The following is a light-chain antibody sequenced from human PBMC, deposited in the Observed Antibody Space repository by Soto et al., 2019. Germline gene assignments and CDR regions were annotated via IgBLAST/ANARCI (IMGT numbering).Light chain of an antibody. Sequence: DVLMTQSPSTLSASVGDRVTITCRASQTITSWLAWYQQKPGKAPKLLISKATTLESGVPSRFSGGGSGTEFTLTITSLQPDDFANYYCQQYRTYPLTFGGGTTVEIK. CDR3: QQYRTYPLT. CDR1: QTITSW. V-gene: IGKV1-5*03. CDR2: KAT. J-gene: IGKJ4*01.